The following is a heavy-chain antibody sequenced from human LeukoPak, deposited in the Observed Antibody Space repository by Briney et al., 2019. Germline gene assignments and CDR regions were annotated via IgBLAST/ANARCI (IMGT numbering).Heavy chain of an antibody. J-gene: IGHJ3*02. CDR2: MYNSGSI. V-gene: IGHV4-39*01. D-gene: IGHD3-22*01. CDR3: ARNETSGYFDI. CDR1: GGSISSSTYY. Sequence: PSETLSLTCTVSGGSISSSTYYWGWIRQSPGKGLEWIGSMYNSGSISYNPSLWSRVTITVDTSKNQFSLNFNSVTAADTALYFCARNETSGYFDIWGQGTMVTVSS.